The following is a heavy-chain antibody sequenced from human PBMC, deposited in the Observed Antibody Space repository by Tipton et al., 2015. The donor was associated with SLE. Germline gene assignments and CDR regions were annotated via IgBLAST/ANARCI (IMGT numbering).Heavy chain of an antibody. CDR1: GFTFSSYG. V-gene: IGHV3-33*01. CDR3: ARWGYYPGWFDY. J-gene: IGHJ4*02. D-gene: IGHD3-22*01. CDR2: IWYDGSNK. Sequence: RSLRLSCAASGFTFSSYGMHWVRQAPGKGLEWVVVIWYDGSNKYYADSVKGRFTISRDNAKNSLYLQMNSLRDEDTAVYYCARWGYYPGWFDYRGQRTPVTGSS.